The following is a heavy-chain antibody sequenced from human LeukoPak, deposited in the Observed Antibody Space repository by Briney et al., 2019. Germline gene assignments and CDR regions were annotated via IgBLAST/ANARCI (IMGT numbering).Heavy chain of an antibody. J-gene: IGHJ3*02. CDR2: IYTSGST. V-gene: IGHV4-61*02. Sequence: PSETLSLTCTVSGGSISSGSYYWSWIRQPAGKGLEWIGRIYTSGSTNYNPSLKSRVTISVDTSKNQFSLKLSSVTAADTAVYYCAREYDAFDIWGQGTMVTVSS. CDR3: AREYDAFDI. CDR1: GGSISSGSYY.